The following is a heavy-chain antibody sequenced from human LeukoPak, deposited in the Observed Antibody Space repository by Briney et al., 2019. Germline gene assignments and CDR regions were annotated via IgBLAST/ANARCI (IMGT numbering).Heavy chain of an antibody. Sequence: GGSLRLSCAASGFIFSSYRMNWVRQAPGKGLEWVSYISSSSDTKYYADSVKGRFTISRDNAKNSLYLQMNSLRAEDTAVYYCARESGYYYYYMDVWGKGTMVTVSS. CDR2: ISSSSDTK. CDR1: GFIFSSYR. J-gene: IGHJ6*03. V-gene: IGHV3-48*01. CDR3: ARESGYYYYYMDV.